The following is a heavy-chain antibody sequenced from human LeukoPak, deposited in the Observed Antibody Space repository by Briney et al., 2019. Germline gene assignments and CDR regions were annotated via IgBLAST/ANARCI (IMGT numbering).Heavy chain of an antibody. V-gene: IGHV4-31*03. CDR1: GGSISSSGYY. Sequence: SETLSLTCTVSGGSISSSGYYWTWIRQHPGKGLEWIGYIYYSGNTYYNPSLKSRVTISVDTSKNQFSLKLSSVTAADTAVYFCARMSDGTSDYWGQGTLVTVSS. J-gene: IGHJ4*02. CDR3: ARMSDGTSDY. CDR2: IYYSGNT. D-gene: IGHD1-14*01.